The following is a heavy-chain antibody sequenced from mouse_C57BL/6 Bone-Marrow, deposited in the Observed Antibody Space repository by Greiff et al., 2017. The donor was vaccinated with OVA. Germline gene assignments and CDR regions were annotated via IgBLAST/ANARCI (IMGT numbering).Heavy chain of an antibody. CDR3: TRNFGFAY. CDR1: GYTFTDYE. V-gene: IGHV1-15*01. J-gene: IGHJ3*01. Sequence: VQLQQSGAELVRPGASVTLSCKASGYTFTDYEMHWVKQTPVHGLEWIGAIDPETGGTAYNQKFKGKAILTADQSSSTAYMELRSLTSEDSAVYYCTRNFGFAYWGQGTLVTVSA. CDR2: IDPETGGT.